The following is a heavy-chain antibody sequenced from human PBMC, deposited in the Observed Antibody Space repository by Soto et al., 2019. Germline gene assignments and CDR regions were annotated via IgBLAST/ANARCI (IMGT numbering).Heavy chain of an antibody. CDR3: ARVIGRTSYSDTSGYYLKY. Sequence: EVQLVESGGGLVQPGGSLRLSCAASGFTVSSIYMSWVRQAPGKGLEWVSVIYSGDSTFYADSVKGRFTVSRDDSKNTLELQMNSLRAEDTAVYYCARVIGRTSYSDTSGYYLKYWCQGTLVTVSS. V-gene: IGHV3-66*01. CDR2: IYSGDST. CDR1: GFTVSSIY. D-gene: IGHD3-22*01. J-gene: IGHJ4*02.